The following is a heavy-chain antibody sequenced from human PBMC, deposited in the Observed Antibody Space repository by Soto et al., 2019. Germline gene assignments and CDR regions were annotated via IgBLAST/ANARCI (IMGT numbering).Heavy chain of an antibody. J-gene: IGHJ4*02. CDR3: VTAGRTGGHVYHFDD. CDR1: GFTFSNYW. D-gene: IGHD2-15*01. CDR2: INLGESTT. Sequence: EVQLVESGGGLVQPGGSLRLSCAASGFTFSNYWMHWVRQAPGKGLVWVSRINLGESTTTYADSVQGRFTISRDNAKNTLYLQLDSLRAEDTAIYYCVTAGRTGGHVYHFDDLGQGALVTVSS. V-gene: IGHV3-74*01.